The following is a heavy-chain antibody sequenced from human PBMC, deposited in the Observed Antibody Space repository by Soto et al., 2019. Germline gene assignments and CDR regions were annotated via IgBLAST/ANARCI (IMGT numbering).Heavy chain of an antibody. D-gene: IGHD4-17*01. J-gene: IGHJ4*02. CDR3: AKGFRLRPYYFDY. Sequence: PGGSLRLSCAASGFTFDDYAMHWVRQAPGKGLEWVSGISWNSGSIGYADSVKGRFTISRDNAKNSLYLQMNSLRAEDTALYYCAKGFRLRPYYFDYWGQGTLVTV. CDR1: GFTFDDYA. V-gene: IGHV3-9*01. CDR2: ISWNSGSI.